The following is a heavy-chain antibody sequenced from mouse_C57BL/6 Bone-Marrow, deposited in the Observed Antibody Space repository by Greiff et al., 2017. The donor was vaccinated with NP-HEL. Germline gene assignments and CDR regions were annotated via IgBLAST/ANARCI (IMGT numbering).Heavy chain of an antibody. V-gene: IGHV1-50*01. CDR2: FDPSDSYT. Sequence: VQLQQPGAELVKPGASVKLSCKASGYTFTSYWMQWVKQRPGQGLEWIGEFDPSDSYTNYNQKFKGKATLTVDTSSSTAYMQLSSLTSEDSAVYYCARTPFAYWGQGTLVTVSA. CDR1: GYTFTSYW. J-gene: IGHJ3*01. CDR3: ARTPFAY.